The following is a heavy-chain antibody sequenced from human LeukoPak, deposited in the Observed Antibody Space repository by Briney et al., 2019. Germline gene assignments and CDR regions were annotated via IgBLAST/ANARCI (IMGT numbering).Heavy chain of an antibody. V-gene: IGHV3-21*01. CDR2: ISSSSSYI. CDR1: GFTFSSYS. CDR3: ARDNSSSWYWRYYFDY. D-gene: IGHD6-13*01. J-gene: IGHJ4*02. Sequence: GGSLRLSCAASGFTFSSYSMNWVRQAPGKGLEWVSSISSSSSYIYYADSVKGRFTISRDNAKNSLYLQMNSLRAEDTAVYYCARDNSSSWYWRYYFDYWGQGTLVTVSS.